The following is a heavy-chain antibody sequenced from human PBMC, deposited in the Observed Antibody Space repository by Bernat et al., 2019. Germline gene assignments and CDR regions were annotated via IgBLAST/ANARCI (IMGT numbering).Heavy chain of an antibody. J-gene: IGHJ4*02. V-gene: IGHV4-34*01. CDR1: GGSFSGYY. CDR2: INHSGST. Sequence: QVQLQQWGAGLLKPSETLSLTCAVYGGSFSGYYWSWIRQPPGKGLEWIGEINHSGSTNYNPSLKSRVTISVDTSKNQFSLKLSSVTAADTAVYYCARGAQLVPFDYWGQGTLVTVSS. CDR3: ARGAQLVPFDY. D-gene: IGHD6-13*01.